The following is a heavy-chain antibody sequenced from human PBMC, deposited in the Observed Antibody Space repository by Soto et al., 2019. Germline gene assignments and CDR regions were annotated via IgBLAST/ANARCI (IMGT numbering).Heavy chain of an antibody. CDR3: ARGLAAGDY. D-gene: IGHD6-13*01. CDR2: INPNGGST. J-gene: IGHJ4*02. CDR1: GYTFTNYY. Sequence: QVQLVQSGAEVKKPGASVKLSCKASGYTFTNYYIHWVRQAPGQGLEWMAIINPNGGSTNHAQKFQGRVTLTRDTSTSTVYMDLSSLKSEDTAVYYCARGLAAGDYWGQGTLVTVSS. V-gene: IGHV1-46*01.